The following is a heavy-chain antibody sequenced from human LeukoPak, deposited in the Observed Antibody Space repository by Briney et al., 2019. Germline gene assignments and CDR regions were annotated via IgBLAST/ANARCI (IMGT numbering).Heavy chain of an antibody. Sequence: SVKVSCKASGYTFTGYYMHWVRQAPGQGLEWMGGIIPIFGTANYAQKFQGRVTITTDESTSTAYMELSSLRSEDTAVYYCASSEGRVATIRLPFDYWGQGTLVTVSS. V-gene: IGHV1-69*05. CDR3: ASSEGRVATIRLPFDY. CDR1: GYTFTGYY. CDR2: IIPIFGTA. D-gene: IGHD5-12*01. J-gene: IGHJ4*02.